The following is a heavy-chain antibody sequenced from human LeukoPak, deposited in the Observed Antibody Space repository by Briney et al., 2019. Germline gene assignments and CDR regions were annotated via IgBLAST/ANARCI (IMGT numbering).Heavy chain of an antibody. CDR2: INPNSGGT. Sequence: APVTVSCKASGYTFTGYYMHWVRQAPGQGLEWMGWINPNSGGTNYAQKFQGRVTMTRDTSISTAYMELNSLTYDDTATYYCARGQQTFDPWGQGTLVTVSS. CDR1: GYTFTGYY. J-gene: IGHJ5*02. CDR3: ARGQQTFDP. V-gene: IGHV1-2*02. D-gene: IGHD6-13*01.